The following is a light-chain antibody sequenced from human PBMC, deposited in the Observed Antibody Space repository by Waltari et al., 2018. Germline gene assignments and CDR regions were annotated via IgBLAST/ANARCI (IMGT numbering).Light chain of an antibody. J-gene: IGLJ3*02. Sequence: QLVLTQSPSASASLGASVKLTRTLSSWHSHHVIAWHQQQPEKGHRYLMKVNSNGSHSKGDEIPDRFSGSSSGAERYLTISSLQSEDEADYYCQTGGHGTWVFGGGTKLTVL. V-gene: IGLV4-69*02. CDR2: VNSNGSH. CDR3: QTGGHGTWV. CDR1: SWHSHHV.